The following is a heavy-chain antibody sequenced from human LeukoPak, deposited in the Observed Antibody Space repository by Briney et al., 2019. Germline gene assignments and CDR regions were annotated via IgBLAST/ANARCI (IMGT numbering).Heavy chain of an antibody. CDR3: ATEGTIFGGEFDY. J-gene: IGHJ4*02. CDR1: GYTFTDYY. Sequence: SCKVSGYTFTDYYMHWVQQAPGKGLEWMGLVDPEDGETIYAEKFQGRVTITADTSTDTAYMELCSLRSEDTAVYYCATEGTIFGGEFDYWGQGTLVTVSS. V-gene: IGHV1-69-2*01. D-gene: IGHD3-3*01. CDR2: VDPEDGET.